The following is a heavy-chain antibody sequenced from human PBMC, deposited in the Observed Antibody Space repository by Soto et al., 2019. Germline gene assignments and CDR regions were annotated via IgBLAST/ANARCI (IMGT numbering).Heavy chain of an antibody. Sequence: QLQLQESGSGLVKPSQTLSLTCAVSGGSISSGGYSWSWIRQPPGKGLEWIGYIYHSGSTYYNPSLXSXLPISVDRSKNQSSLKLTSVTAAATAVYYCARVPSPWGQGTLVTVSS. CDR2: IYHSGST. J-gene: IGHJ5*02. CDR1: GGSISSGGYS. CDR3: ARVPSP. V-gene: IGHV4-30-2*01.